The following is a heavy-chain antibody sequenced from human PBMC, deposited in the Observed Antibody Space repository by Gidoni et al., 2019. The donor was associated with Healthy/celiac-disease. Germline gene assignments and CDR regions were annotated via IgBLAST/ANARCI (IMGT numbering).Heavy chain of an antibody. D-gene: IGHD3-22*01. J-gene: IGHJ6*03. Sequence: QVQLVQSGAEVKKPGSSVKVSCKASGGTFSSYAISWVRQAPGQGLEWMGGIIPIFGTANYAQKFQGRVTITADESTSTAYMELSSLRSEDTAVYYCARRGAEYYYDSSAQTRDYYMDVWGKGTTVTVSS. V-gene: IGHV1-69*01. CDR3: ARRGAEYYYDSSAQTRDYYMDV. CDR2: IIPIFGTA. CDR1: GGTFSSYA.